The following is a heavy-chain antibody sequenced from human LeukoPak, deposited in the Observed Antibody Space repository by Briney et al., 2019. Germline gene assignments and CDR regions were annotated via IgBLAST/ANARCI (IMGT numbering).Heavy chain of an antibody. J-gene: IGHJ2*01. D-gene: IGHD4-17*01. CDR3: ARPKYADYDWPDWYFDL. CDR2: IYNSGST. Sequence: SETLSLTCSVSGGSISTPYWIWIRQTPGKGLEWIGYIYNSGSTNYNPSFKSRVTISVDMSKNQFSLKLSSVTAADTAVYYCARPKYADYDWPDWYFDLWGRGTLVTVSS. CDR1: GGSISTPY. V-gene: IGHV4-59*11.